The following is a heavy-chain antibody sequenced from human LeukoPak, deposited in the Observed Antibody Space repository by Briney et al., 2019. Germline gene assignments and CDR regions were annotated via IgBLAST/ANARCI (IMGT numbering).Heavy chain of an antibody. CDR3: ARATYYDFWSGYTPYYYYYYGMDV. V-gene: IGHV1-8*02. CDR2: MNPNSGNT. J-gene: IGHJ6*02. Sequence: LRASVKVSCKASGGTFSSYDINWVRQATGQGLEWMGWMNPNSGNTGYAQKFQGRVTMTRNTSISTAYMELSSLRSEDTAVYYCARATYYDFWSGYTPYYYYYYGMDVWGQGTTVTVSS. D-gene: IGHD3-3*01. CDR1: GGTFSSYD.